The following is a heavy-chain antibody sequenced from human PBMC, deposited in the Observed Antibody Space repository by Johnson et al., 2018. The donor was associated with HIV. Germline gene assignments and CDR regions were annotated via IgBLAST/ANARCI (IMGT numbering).Heavy chain of an antibody. CDR3: ARDRSSGWYGRVDAFDI. Sequence: VHLVESGGVVVQPGRSLRLSCAASGFTFSSYAMHWVRQAPGKGLEWVAVISYDGSNKYYADSVKGRFTISRDNSKNTLYLQMNSLRAEDTAVYYCARDRSSGWYGRVDAFDIWGQGTMVTVSS. V-gene: IGHV3-30-3*01. CDR2: ISYDGSNK. D-gene: IGHD6-19*01. J-gene: IGHJ3*02. CDR1: GFTFSSYA.